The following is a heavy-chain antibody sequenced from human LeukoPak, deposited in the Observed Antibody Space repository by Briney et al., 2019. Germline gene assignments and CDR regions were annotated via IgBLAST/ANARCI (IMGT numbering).Heavy chain of an antibody. CDR3: ARVVRFLDGMDV. CDR1: GGTFSSYA. Sequence: SVKVSCKASGGTFSSYAISWVRQAPGQGLEWMGRIIPIPGIANYAQKFQGRVTITADKSTSTAYMELSSLRSEDTAVYYCARVVRFLDGMDVWGQGTTVTVSS. J-gene: IGHJ6*02. V-gene: IGHV1-69*04. D-gene: IGHD3-3*01. CDR2: IIPIPGIA.